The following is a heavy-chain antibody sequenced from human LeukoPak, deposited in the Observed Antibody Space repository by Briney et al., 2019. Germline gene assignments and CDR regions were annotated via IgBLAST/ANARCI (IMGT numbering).Heavy chain of an antibody. V-gene: IGHV3-30*18. J-gene: IGHJ4*02. Sequence: GGSLRLSCAASRFTFSVYAMNWVRQAPGKGLEWVAVISYDGSNKYYADSVKGRFTISRDNSKNTLYLQMNSLRAEDTAVYYCAKDQGDGYNYFGYWGQGTLVTVSS. CDR2: ISYDGSNK. CDR1: RFTFSVYA. D-gene: IGHD5-24*01. CDR3: AKDQGDGYNYFGY.